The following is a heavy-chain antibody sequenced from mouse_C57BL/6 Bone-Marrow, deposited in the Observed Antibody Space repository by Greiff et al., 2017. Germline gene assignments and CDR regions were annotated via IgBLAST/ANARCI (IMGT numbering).Heavy chain of an antibody. J-gene: IGHJ4*01. CDR2: IYPGSGNT. CDR3: ARPDGYPHYYAMDY. V-gene: IGHV1-66*01. D-gene: IGHD2-3*01. Sequence: QVQLQQSGPELVKPGASVKISCKASGYSFTSYYIHWVKQRPGQGLEWIGWIYPGSGNTKYNEKFKGKATLTADTSSSTAYMQLSSLTSEDSAVYYCARPDGYPHYYAMDYWGQGTSVTVSS. CDR1: GYSFTSYY.